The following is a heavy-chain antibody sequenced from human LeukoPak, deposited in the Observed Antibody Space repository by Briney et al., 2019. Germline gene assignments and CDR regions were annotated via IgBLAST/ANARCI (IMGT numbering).Heavy chain of an antibody. J-gene: IGHJ4*02. V-gene: IGHV3-49*03. CDR2: ISSKAYGGTT. D-gene: IGHD3-10*01. Sequence: GGSLRLSCTASGFSFGDYAMSWFRQAPGKGLEWVGFISSKAYGGTTEYAASVKGGFTISRDDSKSIAYLQMDSLKTEDTAVYYCTRDRITMVRGVIGPYYFDYWGQGTLVTVSS. CDR3: TRDRITMVRGVIGPYYFDY. CDR1: GFSFGDYA.